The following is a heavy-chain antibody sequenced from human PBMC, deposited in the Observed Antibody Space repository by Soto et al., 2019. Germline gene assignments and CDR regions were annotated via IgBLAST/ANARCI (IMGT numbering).Heavy chain of an antibody. D-gene: IGHD4-4*01. CDR3: ARDLNYYSTRRSGMDV. V-gene: IGHV1-69*06. CDR1: GGTFSSYA. CDR2: IIPIFGTA. J-gene: IGHJ6*02. Sequence: GASVKVSCKASGGTFSSYAISWVRQAPGQGLEWMGGIIPIFGTANYAQKFQGRVTITADKSTSTAYMELSSLRSEDTAVYYCARDLNYYSTRRSGMDVWGQGTTVTVSS.